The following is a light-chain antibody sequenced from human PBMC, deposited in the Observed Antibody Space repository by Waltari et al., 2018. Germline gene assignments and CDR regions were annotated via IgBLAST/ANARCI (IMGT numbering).Light chain of an antibody. CDR1: SLRSYY. V-gene: IGLV3-19*01. CDR2: GKN. J-gene: IGLJ3*02. Sequence: SSELTQDPAVSVALGQTVRITCQGDSLRSYYASWYQQKPGQAPVLVIYGKNNRPSGIPDRCSGSSSGNTASLTSTGAQAEDEADYYCNSRDSSGNHPWVFGGGTKLTVL. CDR3: NSRDSSGNHPWV.